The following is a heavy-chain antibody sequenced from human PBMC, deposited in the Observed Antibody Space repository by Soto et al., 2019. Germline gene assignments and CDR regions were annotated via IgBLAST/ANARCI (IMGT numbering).Heavy chain of an antibody. V-gene: IGHV4-59*01. CDR1: GGSSSSYY. CDR2: IYYSGST. Sequence: SETLSVTCSVSGGSSSSYYWSWIMQPPGKGLEWIGYIYYSGSTNYNPSLKSRVTISVDTSKNQFSLKLSSVTAADTAVYYCARAFYGDRNFSFDYRGQGTLVTVSS. CDR3: ARAFYGDRNFSFDY. D-gene: IGHD4-17*01. J-gene: IGHJ4*02.